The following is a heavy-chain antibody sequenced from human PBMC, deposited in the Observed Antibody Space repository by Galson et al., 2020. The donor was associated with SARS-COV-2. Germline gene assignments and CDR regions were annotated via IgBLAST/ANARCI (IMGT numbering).Heavy chain of an antibody. CDR3: AREAVYGDYGGIYY. V-gene: IGHV3-33*01. CDR1: GFTFSSYG. CDR2: IWYDGSNK. D-gene: IGHD4-17*01. J-gene: IGHJ4*02. Sequence: GESLKISCAASGFTFSSYGMHWVRQAPGKGLEWVAVIWYDGSNKYYADSVKGRFTISRDNSKNTLYLQMNSLRAEDTAVYYCAREAVYGDYGGIYYWGQGTLVTVSA.